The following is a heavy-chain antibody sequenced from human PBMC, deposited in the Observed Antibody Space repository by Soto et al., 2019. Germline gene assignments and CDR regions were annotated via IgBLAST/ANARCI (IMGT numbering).Heavy chain of an antibody. CDR1: GFTFSSYS. Sequence: GGSLRLSCAASGFTFSSYSMNWVRQAPGKGLEWISYISSTIGTIYYADSVKGRFTISRDNAKNSLYLQMNSLRAGDTAVYYCARDVLTITSLFDFWGQGIVVTVSS. J-gene: IGHJ4*02. V-gene: IGHV3-48*01. CDR2: ISSTIGTI. D-gene: IGHD3-16*01. CDR3: ARDVLTITSLFDF.